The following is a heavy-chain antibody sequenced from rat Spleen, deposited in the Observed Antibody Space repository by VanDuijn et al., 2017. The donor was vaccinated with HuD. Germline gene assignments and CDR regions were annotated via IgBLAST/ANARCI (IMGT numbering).Heavy chain of an antibody. CDR2: IIQTGGIT. CDR1: GFIFNKYW. J-gene: IGHJ2*01. CDR3: ARRGSFDY. V-gene: IGHV5-31*01. Sequence: EVQLVKSGGGLVQPGGSLKLSCVASGFIFNKYWMTWIRQAPGKGLEWVASIIQTGGITYYSDSVKGRFTISRDNAKSTLYLQMNSLRSEDAATYYCARRGSFDYWGQGVIVTVSS. D-gene: IGHD4-3*01.